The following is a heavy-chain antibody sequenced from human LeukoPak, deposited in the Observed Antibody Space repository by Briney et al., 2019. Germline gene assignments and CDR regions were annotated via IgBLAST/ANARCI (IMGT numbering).Heavy chain of an antibody. J-gene: IGHJ3*02. Sequence: PGGSLRLSCAASGFTVSSNYMSWVRQAPGKGLEWVSVIYSGGSTYYADSVKGRFTISRDNSKNTLYLQMNSLRAEDTAVYYCARDLCSSTSCYGGLAFDIWGQGTMVTVSS. CDR1: GFTVSSNY. D-gene: IGHD2-2*01. CDR3: ARDLCSSTSCYGGLAFDI. V-gene: IGHV3-66*01. CDR2: IYSGGST.